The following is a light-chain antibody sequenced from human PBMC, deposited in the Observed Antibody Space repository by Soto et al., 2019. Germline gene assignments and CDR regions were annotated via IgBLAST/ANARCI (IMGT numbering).Light chain of an antibody. Sequence: EIVLTQSPATLSLSPGERATLSFRASQSVGSSLAWYQQKPGQAPRLLINDSSNRANGVPARFGGSGSGTDFTLTINSLEPEDFAVYYCQQRNVWPPITFGQGTRLEIK. CDR1: QSVGSS. J-gene: IGKJ5*01. CDR3: QQRNVWPPIT. V-gene: IGKV3-11*01. CDR2: DSS.